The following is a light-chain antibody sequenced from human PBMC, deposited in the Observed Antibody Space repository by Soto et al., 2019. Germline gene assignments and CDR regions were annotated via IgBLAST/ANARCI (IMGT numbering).Light chain of an antibody. J-gene: IGLJ3*02. Sequence: QSVLTQQASVSGSPGQSITISCTGTSTDVGSHYLVSWYQQHPGKVPKLIIYEALKRPSGVSNRFSGSKSGNTASLTISGLLVEDGPINYGCSFAGQSPGVLGGGPRVPVL. CDR1: STDVGSHYL. CDR3: CSFAGQSPGV. V-gene: IGLV2-23*01. CDR2: EAL.